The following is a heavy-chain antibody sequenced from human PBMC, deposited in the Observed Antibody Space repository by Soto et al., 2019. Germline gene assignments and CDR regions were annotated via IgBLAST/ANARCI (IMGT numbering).Heavy chain of an antibody. V-gene: IGHV1-2*04. Sequence: ASVKVSCKASGGTFSSYTISWVRQAPGQGLEWMGWINPNSGGTKYAQKLQGWVTITSDTSISTAYMELMSLRSDDTAVYYCARVGFRSSWYYFDYWGQ. D-gene: IGHD6-13*01. CDR1: GGTFSSYT. CDR3: ARVGFRSSWYYFDY. CDR2: INPNSGGT. J-gene: IGHJ4*01.